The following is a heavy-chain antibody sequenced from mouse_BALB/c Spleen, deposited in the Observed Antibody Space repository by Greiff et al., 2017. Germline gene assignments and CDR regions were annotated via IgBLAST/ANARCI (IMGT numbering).Heavy chain of an antibody. CDR1: GFNIKDYY. V-gene: IGHV14-1*02. CDR3: ARIQIYYDYDAY. CDR2: IDPENGNT. J-gene: IGHJ3*01. D-gene: IGHD2-4*01. Sequence: EVQLQQSGAELVRPGALVKLSCKASGFNIKDYYMHWVKQRPEQGLEWIGWIDPENGNTIYDPKFQGKASITADTSSNTAYLQLSSLTSEDTAVYYCARIQIYYDYDAYWGQGTLVTVSA.